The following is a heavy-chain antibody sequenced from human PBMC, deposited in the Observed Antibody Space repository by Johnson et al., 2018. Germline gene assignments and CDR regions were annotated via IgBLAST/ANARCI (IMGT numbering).Heavy chain of an antibody. V-gene: IGHV3-9*01. CDR3: AKDLRFGEAHYYYGMDV. D-gene: IGHD3-10*01. J-gene: IGHJ6*04. Sequence: EVQLLESGGGLVQPGRSLRLSCAASGFTFDDYAMHWVRQAPGKGLEWVSGISWNSGSIGYADSVKGRFTISKDNAKNSLYLQMNSLRAEDTALYYCAKDLRFGEAHYYYGMDVWGKGTTVTVSS. CDR2: ISWNSGSI. CDR1: GFTFDDYA.